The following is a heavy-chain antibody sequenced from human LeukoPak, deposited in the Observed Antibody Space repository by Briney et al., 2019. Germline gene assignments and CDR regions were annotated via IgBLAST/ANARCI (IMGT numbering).Heavy chain of an antibody. Sequence: SETLSLTCAVYGGFFGGYYWTWIRQSPGKGLEWIGEVHLDGRTNYNPSLESRLTMSVDVSENQVSLKLTSVTAADTAVYYCAREGGFYRPLDYSGQGTLVTVSS. CDR3: AREGGFYRPLDY. V-gene: IGHV4-34*10. CDR1: GGFFGGYY. D-gene: IGHD3-3*01. CDR2: VHLDGRT. J-gene: IGHJ4*02.